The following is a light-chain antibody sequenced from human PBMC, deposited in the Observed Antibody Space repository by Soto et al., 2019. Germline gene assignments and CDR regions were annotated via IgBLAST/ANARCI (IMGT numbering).Light chain of an antibody. CDR3: QQYGGSPPYT. CDR2: GAS. CDR1: QSLSSGY. J-gene: IGKJ2*01. Sequence: EIVLTQSPGTLSLSPGERATLSCRASQSLSSGYLAWYQQTPGQAPRLLIFGASSRATGIPDRFSGSGSGTDFTLTISRLEPEDFAVYYCQQYGGSPPYTFGQGTKLEI. V-gene: IGKV3-20*01.